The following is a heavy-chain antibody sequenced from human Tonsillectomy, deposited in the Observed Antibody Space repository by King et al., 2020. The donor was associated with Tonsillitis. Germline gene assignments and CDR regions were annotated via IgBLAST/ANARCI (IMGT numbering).Heavy chain of an antibody. Sequence: VQLVESGGGLVQPGGSLRLSCAASGFTFSSYAMSWVRQAPGKGLEWVSAVSGSGGSTYYADSVKGRFTLSRDNSKNTLYLQMNSLRAEDTAVYYCAKVTEQLVIGGWGFDYWGQGTLVTVSS. V-gene: IGHV3-23*04. J-gene: IGHJ4*02. CDR3: AKVTEQLVIGGWGFDY. CDR1: GFTFSSYA. D-gene: IGHD6-13*01. CDR2: VSGSGGST.